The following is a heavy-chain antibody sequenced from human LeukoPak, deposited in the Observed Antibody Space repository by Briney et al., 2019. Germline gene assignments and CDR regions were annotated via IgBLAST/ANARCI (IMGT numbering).Heavy chain of an antibody. J-gene: IGHJ4*02. CDR2: IKKDGSEE. D-gene: IGHD4-17*01. Sequence: PGGSLRLSCSVSEITFSDFWMNWVRQAPGKGLGWVASIKKDGSEEYYVDSVRGRFTISSDNAQNSLYLQMNSLRDEDTAVYYCASGHYADYDWGQGTLVTVSS. CDR3: ASGHYADYD. CDR1: EITFSDFW. V-gene: IGHV3-7*01.